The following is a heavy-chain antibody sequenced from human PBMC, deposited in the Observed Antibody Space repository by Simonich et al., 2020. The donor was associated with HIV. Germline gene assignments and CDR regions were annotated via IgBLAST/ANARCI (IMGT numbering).Heavy chain of an antibody. CDR1: GGSFSGYY. CDR3: AGSVADIVAAGFGF. CDR2: INHSGGT. V-gene: IGHV4-34*01. D-gene: IGHD5-12*01. Sequence: QVQLQQWGAGLLKPSETLSLTCAVYGGSFSGYYWSWIRQPPGKGLGWIGEINHSGGTNTNPSLKGRVTISVNTSKNPFSLKLSSVTAADTAVYYCAGSVADIVAAGFGFWGQGTLVTVSS. J-gene: IGHJ4*02.